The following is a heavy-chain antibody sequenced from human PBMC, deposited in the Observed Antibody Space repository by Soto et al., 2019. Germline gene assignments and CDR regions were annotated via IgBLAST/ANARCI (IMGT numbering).Heavy chain of an antibody. CDR2: IRSKANSYAT. Sequence: GGSLRLSCAASGFTFSGSAMHWVRQASGKGLEWVGRIRSKANSYATAYAASVKGRFTISRDDSKNTAYLQMNSLKTEDTAVYYCTRHTSGYSNYAHYYYYYGMDVWGQGTTVTVSS. D-gene: IGHD4-4*01. CDR1: GFTFSGSA. V-gene: IGHV3-73*01. J-gene: IGHJ6*02. CDR3: TRHTSGYSNYAHYYYYYGMDV.